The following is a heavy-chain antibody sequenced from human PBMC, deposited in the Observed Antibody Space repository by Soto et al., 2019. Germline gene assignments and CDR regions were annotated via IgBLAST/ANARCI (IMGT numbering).Heavy chain of an antibody. CDR3: AREGSGYNF. CDR2: IIPVFGRP. Sequence: SVKVSCKASGGSFSSFGISWVRQAPGQGLEWMGGIIPVFGRPNYAQRFRGRLTITADESTNTGYLELIDLRSEDTAVYYCAREGSGYNFWGQGTQVTVSS. V-gene: IGHV1-69*13. D-gene: IGHD5-12*01. CDR1: GGSFSSFG. J-gene: IGHJ1*01.